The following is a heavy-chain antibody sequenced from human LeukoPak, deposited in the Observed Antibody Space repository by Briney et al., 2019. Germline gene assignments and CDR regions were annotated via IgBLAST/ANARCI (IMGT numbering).Heavy chain of an antibody. CDR3: ARNSSGNYFDY. V-gene: IGHV4-59*08. Sequence: SETLSLTCTVSGGSLTTYYWGWIRQPPGKELEWIGSIYNSGSTHYNPSLKSRVTISVDTSKNQFSLKLSSVTAADTAVYYCARNSSGNYFDYWGQGTLVTVSS. D-gene: IGHD1-26*01. CDR1: GGSLTTYY. CDR2: IYNSGST. J-gene: IGHJ4*02.